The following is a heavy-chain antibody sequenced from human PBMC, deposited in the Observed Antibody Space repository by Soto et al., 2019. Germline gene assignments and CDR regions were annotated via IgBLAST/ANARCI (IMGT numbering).Heavy chain of an antibody. V-gene: IGHV1-69*01. D-gene: IGHD6-6*01. CDR3: ARAYAAYSSSSDSFRY. CDR2: IVPIFGTA. J-gene: IGHJ4*02. CDR1: GGTLSRYE. Sequence: QVQLVQSGAEVKKPGSSVKVSCKASGGTLSRYEINWVRQAPGQGLEWMGGIVPIFGTAHYAQKFQGRVTISADESTSAAYMQLSSLRSEDTAVYYCARAYAAYSSSSDSFRYWCQGTLGTVSS.